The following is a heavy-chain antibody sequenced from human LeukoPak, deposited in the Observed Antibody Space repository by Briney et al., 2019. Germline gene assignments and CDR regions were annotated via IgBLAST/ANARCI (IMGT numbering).Heavy chain of an antibody. CDR2: IYPGDSHT. Sequence: GESLKISCKASGYSFSNSWIGWVHQMPGKGLEWMGIIYPGDSHTIYSLSFQGQITISADKSITTAYLQWSSLEASDTAMYYCARQRTSENWFDSWGQGTPVTVSP. D-gene: IGHD1-14*01. J-gene: IGHJ5*01. CDR1: GYSFSNSW. CDR3: ARQRTSENWFDS. V-gene: IGHV5-51*07.